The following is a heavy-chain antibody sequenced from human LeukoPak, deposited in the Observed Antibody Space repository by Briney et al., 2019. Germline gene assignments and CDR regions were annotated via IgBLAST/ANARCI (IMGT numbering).Heavy chain of an antibody. D-gene: IGHD1-26*01. CDR3: ARDSGGATVY. CDR1: GYTFTSYY. V-gene: IGHV1-46*01. CDR2: INPSGGST. Sequence: TVEVSCKASGYTFTSYYMHWVRHAPGQGLEWMRIINPSGGSTSYAEKCQGGVTMTRDTSTSTVYMERRSLRAEDTAVYYCARDSGGATVYWGQGTLVTVSS. J-gene: IGHJ4*02.